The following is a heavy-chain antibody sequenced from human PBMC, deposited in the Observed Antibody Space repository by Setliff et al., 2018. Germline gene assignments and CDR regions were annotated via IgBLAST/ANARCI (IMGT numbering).Heavy chain of an antibody. CDR2: ISAYNGNT. V-gene: IGHV1-18*01. CDR1: GYTFTSYA. D-gene: IGHD6-13*01. J-gene: IGHJ4*02. CDR3: ARDQGHGITASGPDY. Sequence: ASVKVSCKASGYTFTSYAISWVRQAPGQGLEWMGWISAYNGNTNYAQKLQGRVTMTTDTSTSTAYMELRSLRSDDTAVYYCARDQGHGITASGPDYWGQGTLVTISS.